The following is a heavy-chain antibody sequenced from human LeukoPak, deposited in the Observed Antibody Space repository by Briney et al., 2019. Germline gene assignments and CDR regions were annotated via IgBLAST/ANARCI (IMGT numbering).Heavy chain of an antibody. V-gene: IGHV1-18*01. Sequence: ASVKLSFKASGYTFTSYGISWVRDAPGQGLEWMGWIIVYNGNTNYAQKLQGRVTMPTDTSTSTAYMELRSLRSDDTAVYYCARDDNGYYDSSGLLDYWGEGTLVTVSS. D-gene: IGHD3-22*01. CDR1: GYTFTSYG. CDR2: IIVYNGNT. CDR3: ARDDNGYYDSSGLLDY. J-gene: IGHJ4*02.